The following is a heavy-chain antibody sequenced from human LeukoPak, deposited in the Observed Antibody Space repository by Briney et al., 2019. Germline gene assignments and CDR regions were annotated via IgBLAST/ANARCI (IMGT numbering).Heavy chain of an antibody. Sequence: SETLSLTCTVSGASISSSDRYWGWIRQPPGKGLEWIGSIYYSGITYHNPSLKSRVTISVDTSKNQSSLKLSSVTAADTAVYYCARRVYGSGSYYYDYWGQGTLVTVSS. CDR3: ARRVYGSGSYYYDY. J-gene: IGHJ4*02. V-gene: IGHV4-39*07. CDR1: GASISSSDRY. CDR2: IYYSGIT. D-gene: IGHD3-10*01.